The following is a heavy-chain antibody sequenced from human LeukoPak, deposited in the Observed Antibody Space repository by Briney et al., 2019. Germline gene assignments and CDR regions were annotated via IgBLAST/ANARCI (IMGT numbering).Heavy chain of an antibody. CDR3: ATSHVADSPRFNY. CDR2: IIPILGIA. CDR1: GGTFSNYG. V-gene: IGHV1-69*04. Sequence: ASLKVSCKASGGTFSNYGINWVRQAPGQGLEWMGRIIPILGIAYYGQEFQGRVTITAGKSTSTAYVELSSPRSEDTAIYYCATSHVADSPRFNYWGQGTLVTVSS. J-gene: IGHJ4*02. D-gene: IGHD3-22*01.